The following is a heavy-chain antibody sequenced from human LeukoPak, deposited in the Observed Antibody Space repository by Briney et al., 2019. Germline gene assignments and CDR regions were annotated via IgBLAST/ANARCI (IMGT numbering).Heavy chain of an antibody. Sequence: GGSLRLSCAASGFTFSSYAMYWVRQAPGKGLEWVAVISYDGSDKFYADSVKGRFTISRDSSKNTLYLQMNSLRAEDTAVYYCAGDEMATATFDYWGQGTLVTVSS. CDR1: GFTFSSYA. D-gene: IGHD5-24*01. J-gene: IGHJ4*02. CDR2: ISYDGSDK. V-gene: IGHV3-30*04. CDR3: AGDEMATATFDY.